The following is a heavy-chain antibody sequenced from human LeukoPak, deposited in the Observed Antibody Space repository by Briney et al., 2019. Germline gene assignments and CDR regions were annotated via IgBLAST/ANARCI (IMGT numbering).Heavy chain of an antibody. CDR1: GFTFSSYG. CDR2: IRYDGSNK. D-gene: IGHD3-10*01. Sequence: GGSLRLSCAASGFTFSSYGMHWVRQAPGKGLEWVAFIRYDGSNKYYADSVKGRFTISRDNSKNTLYLQMNSPRAEDTAVYYCANLPPMVRGVMRFDYWGQGTLVTVSS. V-gene: IGHV3-30*02. J-gene: IGHJ4*02. CDR3: ANLPPMVRGVMRFDY.